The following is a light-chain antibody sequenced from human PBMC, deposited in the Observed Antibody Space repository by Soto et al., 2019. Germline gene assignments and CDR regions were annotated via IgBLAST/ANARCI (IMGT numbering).Light chain of an antibody. CDR1: QYINTR. Sequence: IVLTQSPATLSSFPGDRVTLSCRASQYINTRLAWYQHRPGQAPGLLIYAASSRATGIPARFSGAESGTEFTLTINSLQSEDSAIYYCQQYSDWPLSFGQGTKVDIK. CDR2: AAS. V-gene: IGKV3-15*01. CDR3: QQYSDWPLS. J-gene: IGKJ1*01.